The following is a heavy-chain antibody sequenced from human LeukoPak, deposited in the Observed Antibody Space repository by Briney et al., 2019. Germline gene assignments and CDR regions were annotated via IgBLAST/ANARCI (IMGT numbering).Heavy chain of an antibody. CDR1: GFTFSRYW. CDR3: TRGNNWGEENFDN. V-gene: IGHV3-7*03. Sequence: PGGSLRLSCAASGFTFSRYWMTWVRQAPGKGLEWVANIKQDGSEKYYVDSVKGRFTISRDNAKNSLYLQMNSLKTEDTAVYYCTRGNNWGEENFDNWGLGTLVTVSS. J-gene: IGHJ4*02. D-gene: IGHD7-27*01. CDR2: IKQDGSEK.